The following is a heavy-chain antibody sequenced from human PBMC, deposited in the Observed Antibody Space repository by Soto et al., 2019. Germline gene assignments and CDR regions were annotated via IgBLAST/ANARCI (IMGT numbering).Heavy chain of an antibody. CDR2: IYPGDSDT. CDR1: GYSFTSYW. V-gene: IGHV5-51*03. Sequence: EVQLVQSGAEVKKPGESLKISCKGSGYSFTSYWIGWVRQMPGKGLEWMGIIYPGDSDTRYSPSFQGQVTISADKSISTGYLQWSSLKASDTAMYYCARRGYCSSTSCQAGREFDYGGQGTLVPVSS. CDR3: ARRGYCSSTSCQAGREFDY. J-gene: IGHJ4*02. D-gene: IGHD2-2*01.